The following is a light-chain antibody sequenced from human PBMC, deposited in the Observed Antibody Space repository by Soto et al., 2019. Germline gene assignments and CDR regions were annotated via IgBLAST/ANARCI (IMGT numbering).Light chain of an antibody. CDR2: GAS. Sequence: EIVMTQSPATLSVSPGERATLSCRASQSVSSNLAWYQQIPGQAPRLLIYGASTRVTGIPARYSGGGSGTEFILTISRLQSEDFAGYYCQAYNNWPGTFGQGPKVEIK. CDR1: QSVSSN. CDR3: QAYNNWPGT. V-gene: IGKV3-15*01. J-gene: IGKJ1*01.